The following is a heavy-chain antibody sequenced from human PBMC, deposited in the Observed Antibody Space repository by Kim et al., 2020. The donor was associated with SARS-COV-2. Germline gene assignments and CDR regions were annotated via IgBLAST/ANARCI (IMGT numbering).Heavy chain of an antibody. Sequence: SETLSLTCTVSGVSISSRDFYWNWIRQSPGRDLEWIGYIYNGGTTSYNPSLKSRVTISADTSTNQFSLNLKSVTAADTAVYYCGMGNDNICYGRLDPWGQGILVTVSS. D-gene: IGHD3-22*01. V-gene: IGHV4-30-4*01. CDR3: GMGNDNICYGRLDP. CDR2: IYNGGTT. CDR1: GVSISSRDFY. J-gene: IGHJ5*02.